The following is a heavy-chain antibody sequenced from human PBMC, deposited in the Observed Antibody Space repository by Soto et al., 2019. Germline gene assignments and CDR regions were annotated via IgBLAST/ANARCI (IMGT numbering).Heavy chain of an antibody. CDR1: GFSFSSYD. CDR2: MSFDGSYK. J-gene: IGHJ6*02. D-gene: IGHD3-10*01. Sequence: QEQLVESGGGAVQSGRSLRLSCTASGFSFSSYDMHWVRQAPGEGLEWVSAMSFDGSYKHYADSVKGRFTISRDNSENTLYLHMNGLRPDDTAVYFCARGMIRGVVYYGVEVWGQGTTVTVS. V-gene: IGHV3-30*03. CDR3: ARGMIRGVVYYGVEV.